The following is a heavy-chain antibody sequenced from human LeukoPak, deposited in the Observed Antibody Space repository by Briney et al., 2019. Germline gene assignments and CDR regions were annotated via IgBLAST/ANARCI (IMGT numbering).Heavy chain of an antibody. CDR3: AKDLQQLGV. J-gene: IGHJ6*02. Sequence: PPGGSLRLSCAASGFTFSSYAMRWVRQAPGKGLEWVSAISGSGGSTYYADSVKGRFTISRDNSKNTLYLQINSLRAEDTAVYYCAKDLQQLGVWGQGTTVTVSS. V-gene: IGHV3-23*01. CDR1: GFTFSSYA. D-gene: IGHD6-13*01. CDR2: ISGSGGST.